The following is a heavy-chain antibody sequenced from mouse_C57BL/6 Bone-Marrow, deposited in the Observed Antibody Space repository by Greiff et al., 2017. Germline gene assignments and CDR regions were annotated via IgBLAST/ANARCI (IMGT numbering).Heavy chain of an antibody. CDR1: GYTFTSYW. J-gene: IGHJ3*01. V-gene: IGHV1-59*01. Sequence: VQLQQPGAELVRPGTSVKLSCKASGYTFTSYWMHWVKQRPGQGLEWIGVIDPSDSYTNYNQKFKGKATLTVDTSSSTAYMQLSSLTSEDSAVYYCAREGYSSWFAYWGQGTLVTVSA. CDR3: AREGYSSWFAY. CDR2: IDPSDSYT. D-gene: IGHD2-14*01.